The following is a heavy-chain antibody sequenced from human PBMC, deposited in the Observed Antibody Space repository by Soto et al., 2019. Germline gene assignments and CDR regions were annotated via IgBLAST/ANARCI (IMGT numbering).Heavy chain of an antibody. V-gene: IGHV3-23*01. CDR1: GFTFSSYA. CDR2: ISGSGRTT. J-gene: IGHJ4*02. CDR3: AKLRYSSGSYSDY. D-gene: IGHD3-10*01. Sequence: GGSLRLSCAASGFTFSSYAMSWVHQAPGKGLEWVSTISGSGRTTYYADSLKGRFTISRDNSKNTLSLQMNSLRAEDTAVYYCAKLRYSSGSYSDYWGQGTLVTVSS.